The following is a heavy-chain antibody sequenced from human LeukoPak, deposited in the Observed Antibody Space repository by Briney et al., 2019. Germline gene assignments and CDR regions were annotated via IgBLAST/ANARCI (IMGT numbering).Heavy chain of an antibody. Sequence: SQTLSLTCSVSGVSISGGGYYWPWIRQHPGKGLEWIVYIYYSGYTNYKTSPRSRVTISEDTSKNPFSLKLTPVTAADTATYYCARDSDSVAAGIFDYWGQGTPVTVSS. CDR3: ARDSDSVAAGIFDY. CDR1: GVSISGGGYY. D-gene: IGHD6-13*01. J-gene: IGHJ4*02. CDR2: IYYSGYT. V-gene: IGHV4-31*03.